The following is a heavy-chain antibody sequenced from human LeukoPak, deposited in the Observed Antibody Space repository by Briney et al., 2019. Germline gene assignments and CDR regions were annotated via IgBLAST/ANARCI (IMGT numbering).Heavy chain of an antibody. CDR3: ARAGGDGYLYAFDI. Sequence: SETLSLTCTVSGGSISSYYWSWIRQPPGKGLEWIGYIYYSGSTNYNPSLKSRVTISVDTSKNQFSLKLSSVTAADTAVYYCARAGGDGYLYAFDIWGQGTMVTVSS. V-gene: IGHV4-59*01. D-gene: IGHD5-24*01. CDR2: IYYSGST. CDR1: GGSISSYY. J-gene: IGHJ3*02.